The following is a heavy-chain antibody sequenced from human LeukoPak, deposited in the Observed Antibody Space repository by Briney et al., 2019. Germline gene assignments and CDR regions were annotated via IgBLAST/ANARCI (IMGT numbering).Heavy chain of an antibody. CDR2: INPNSVNT. D-gene: IGHD4-17*01. V-gene: IGHV1-8*01. Sequence: ASVKVSCKASGYTFTSYDINWVRQATGQGLEWMGWINPNSVNTGYAQKFQGRVTITRNTSISTAYMELSSLRSEDTAVYYCARGMTTVTSYYYYYYMDVWGKGTTVTVSS. J-gene: IGHJ6*03. CDR1: GYTFTSYD. CDR3: ARGMTTVTSYYYYYYMDV.